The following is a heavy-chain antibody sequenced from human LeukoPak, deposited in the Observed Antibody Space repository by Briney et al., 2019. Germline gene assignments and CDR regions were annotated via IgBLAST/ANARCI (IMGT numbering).Heavy chain of an antibody. Sequence: GGSLRLSCAGSGFTFSTYAMHWVRQAPGKGLEWVGGTSYDGSNSYYEDSVQGRFTISRDNSENTLYLQIDSLRTEDTAVYYCAKQYRSRYYYENSAYDYWGQGTLVTVSS. CDR1: GFTFSTYA. CDR3: AKQYRSRYYYENSAYDY. CDR2: TSYDGSNS. D-gene: IGHD3-22*01. J-gene: IGHJ4*02. V-gene: IGHV3-30*18.